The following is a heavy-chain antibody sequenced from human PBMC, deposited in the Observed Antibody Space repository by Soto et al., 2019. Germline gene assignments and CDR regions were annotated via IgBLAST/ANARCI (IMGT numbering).Heavy chain of an antibody. Sequence: ASVKVSCKASGYTFTDSYLHWVRQAPGQGLEWMGWINPNGGGINYAQEFQGRVTMTRDTSISTAYMELSRLTSDDTAVYYCASGTVSTDYWGQGTLLTVSS. CDR1: GYTFTDSY. J-gene: IGHJ4*02. CDR2: INPNGGGI. CDR3: ASGTVSTDY. V-gene: IGHV1-2*02. D-gene: IGHD4-17*01.